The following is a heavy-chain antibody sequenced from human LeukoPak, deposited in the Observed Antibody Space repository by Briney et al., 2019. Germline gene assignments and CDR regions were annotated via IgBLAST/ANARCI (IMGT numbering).Heavy chain of an antibody. J-gene: IGHJ4*02. CDR2: IYTSGST. D-gene: IGHD3-3*01. Sequence: SETLSLTCTVSGGSISSGSYYWSWIRQPAGKGLEWIGRIYTSGSTNYNPSLKSRVTISVDTSKNQFSLKLSSVTAADTAVYYCAGGGRYHTMDYWGQGTLVTVSS. CDR3: AGGGRYHTMDY. V-gene: IGHV4-61*02. CDR1: GGSISSGSYY.